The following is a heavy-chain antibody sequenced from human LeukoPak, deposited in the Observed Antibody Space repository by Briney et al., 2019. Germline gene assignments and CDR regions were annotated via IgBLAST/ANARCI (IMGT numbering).Heavy chain of an antibody. CDR3: ARHRGVYSSGWYSDFDY. CDR2: IYYSGST. D-gene: IGHD6-19*01. J-gene: IGHJ4*02. V-gene: IGHV4-39*01. Sequence: PETLSLTCTVSGGSISSSSYYWGWIRQPPGKGLEWIGSIYYSGSTYYDPSLKSRVTISVDTSKNQFSLKLSSVTAADTAVYYCARHRGVYSSGWYSDFDYWGQGTLVTVSS. CDR1: GGSISSSSYY.